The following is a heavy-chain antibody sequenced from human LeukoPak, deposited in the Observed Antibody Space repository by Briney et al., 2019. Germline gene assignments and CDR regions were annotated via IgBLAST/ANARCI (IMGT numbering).Heavy chain of an antibody. CDR3: ARRLLGGSGSFDY. CDR2: IHPVDSDT. D-gene: IGHD3-10*01. Sequence: GESLKISCKGSGYSFTRYWIGWVRQMPGKGLEWMGLIHPVDSDTRYSPSFQGQVTMSADKSISTAYLQWSSLKASDTAMYYCARRLLGGSGSFDYWGQGTVVTVSS. CDR1: GYSFTRYW. J-gene: IGHJ4*02. V-gene: IGHV5-51*01.